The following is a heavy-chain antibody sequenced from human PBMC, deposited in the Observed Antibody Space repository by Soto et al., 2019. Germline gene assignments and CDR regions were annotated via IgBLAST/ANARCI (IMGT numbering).Heavy chain of an antibody. D-gene: IGHD6-13*01. CDR1: GFTFSSYA. CDR2: IRGSGGST. J-gene: IGHJ6*02. V-gene: IGHV3-23*01. Sequence: EVQLLESGGGLVQPGGSLRLSCAASGFTFSSYAMSWVRQAPGKGLERVSAIRGSGGSTYYAVSVKGRFTISRDNSKNTLYLQMNSLRAEDTAVYYCAKSIAAAGTNYGMDVWGQGTTVTVSS. CDR3: AKSIAAAGTNYGMDV.